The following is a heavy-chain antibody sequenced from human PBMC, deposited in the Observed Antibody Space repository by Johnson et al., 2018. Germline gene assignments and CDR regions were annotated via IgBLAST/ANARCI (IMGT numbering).Heavy chain of an antibody. V-gene: IGHV3-30*18. Sequence: VQLVESGGGVVQPGRSLRLSCAGSGFTFCSYGMHWVRQAPGKGLERVAVISYDGSNKYYADSVKGRFTISRDNSKNTLYLQMNSLRGEDTAVDYCAKDRNSGSYYSGYYGMDVWGQGTTVTVSS. D-gene: IGHD1-26*01. CDR3: AKDRNSGSYYSGYYGMDV. CDR2: ISYDGSNK. CDR1: GFTFCSYG. J-gene: IGHJ6*02.